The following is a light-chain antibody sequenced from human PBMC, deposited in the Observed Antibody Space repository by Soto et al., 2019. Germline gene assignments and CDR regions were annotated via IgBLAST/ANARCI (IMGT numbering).Light chain of an antibody. CDR1: QGIGDT. Sequence: EVVMRQSPATLSVSPGEGATLSCRASQGIGDTLAWYQQKPGQAPRLLIYGASSRATGIPDRFSGSGSGTDFTLTISRLEPEDSAVYYCQQYGSSPTWTFGQGTKVDIK. CDR3: QQYGSSPTWT. CDR2: GAS. J-gene: IGKJ1*01. V-gene: IGKV3-20*01.